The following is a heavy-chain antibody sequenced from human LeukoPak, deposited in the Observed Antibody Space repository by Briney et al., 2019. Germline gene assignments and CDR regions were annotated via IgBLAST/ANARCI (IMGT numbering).Heavy chain of an antibody. CDR1: GFTFSGYG. V-gene: IGHV3-23*01. CDR3: AKDMYSSGWYGFDY. D-gene: IGHD6-19*01. J-gene: IGHJ4*02. Sequence: GGSLRLSCAASGFTFSGYGMSWVRQAPGKGLEWVSAISGSGGSTYYADSVKGRFTISRDNSKNTLYLQMNSLRAEDTAVYYCAKDMYSSGWYGFDYWGQGTLVTVSS. CDR2: ISGSGGST.